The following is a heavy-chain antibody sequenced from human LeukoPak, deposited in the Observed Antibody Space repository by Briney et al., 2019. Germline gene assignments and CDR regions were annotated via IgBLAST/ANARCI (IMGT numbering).Heavy chain of an antibody. V-gene: IGHV3-48*02. D-gene: IGHD2/OR15-2a*01. CDR3: AREVIASPRLHFDY. CDR2: ISSGSSSI. Sequence: PGGSLRLSCAASGFTFSSYSMNWVRQAPGKGLEWVSYISSGSSSIHYADSVKGRFTISRDNVKNSLYLQMNSLRDEDTAIYYCAREVIASPRLHFDYWGQGALVTVSS. CDR1: GFTFSSYS. J-gene: IGHJ4*02.